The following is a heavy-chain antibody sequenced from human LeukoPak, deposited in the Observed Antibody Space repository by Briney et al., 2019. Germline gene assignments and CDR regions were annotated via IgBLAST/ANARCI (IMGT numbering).Heavy chain of an antibody. J-gene: IGHJ6*03. CDR3: TRDREVGRYYYYYYYMDV. CDR2: IRSKAYGGTT. CDR1: GFTFGDYA. Sequence: GGSLRLSCTASGFTFGDYAMSWFRQAPGKGLEWVGFIRSKAYGGTTEYAASVKGRFTISRDDSKGIAYLQMNSLKTEDTAVYYCTRDREVGRYYYYYYYMDVWGKGTTVTVSS. V-gene: IGHV3-49*03. D-gene: IGHD2-2*01.